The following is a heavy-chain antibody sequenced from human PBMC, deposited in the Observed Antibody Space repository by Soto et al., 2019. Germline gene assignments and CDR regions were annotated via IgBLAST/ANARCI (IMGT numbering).Heavy chain of an antibody. Sequence: PGGSLRLSCAASGFTFSSYGMHWVRQAPGKGLEWVALISYDGTKTYYADSVKGRFTISRDNSKNTLFLHMNSLRAEDTAVYYCAKLYTAGTETYLGGFDYWGQGTLVTVYS. J-gene: IGHJ4*02. CDR2: ISYDGTKT. D-gene: IGHD3-16*01. CDR3: AKLYTAGTETYLGGFDY. V-gene: IGHV3-30*18. CDR1: GFTFSSYG.